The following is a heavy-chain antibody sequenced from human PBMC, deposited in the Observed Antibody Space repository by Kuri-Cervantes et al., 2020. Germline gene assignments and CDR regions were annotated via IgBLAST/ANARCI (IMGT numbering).Heavy chain of an antibody. CDR2: IIPIFGTA. CDR3: AREAFHSSSWHKSDDAFDI. V-gene: IGHV1-69*13. D-gene: IGHD6-13*01. CDR1: GGTFSSYA. J-gene: IGHJ2*01. Sequence: SVKVSCKASGGTFSSYAISWVRQAPGQGLEWMGGIIPIFGTANYAQKFQGRVTITADESTSTAYMELSSLRSEDTAVYYCAREAFHSSSWHKSDDAFDIWGRGTLVTVSS.